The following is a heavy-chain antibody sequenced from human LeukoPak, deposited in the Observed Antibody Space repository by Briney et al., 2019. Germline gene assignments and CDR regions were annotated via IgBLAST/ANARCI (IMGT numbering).Heavy chain of an antibody. CDR3: ARDRLAVVGRYFDY. CDR1: GFTFSSYV. Sequence: PGGPLRLSCAASGFTFSSYVMTWVRQAPGKGLEWVAVISYDGSNKYYADSVKGRFTISRDNSKNTLYLQMNSLRAEDTAVYYCARDRLAVVGRYFDYWGQGTLVTVSS. J-gene: IGHJ4*02. V-gene: IGHV3-30-3*01. CDR2: ISYDGSNK. D-gene: IGHD6-19*01.